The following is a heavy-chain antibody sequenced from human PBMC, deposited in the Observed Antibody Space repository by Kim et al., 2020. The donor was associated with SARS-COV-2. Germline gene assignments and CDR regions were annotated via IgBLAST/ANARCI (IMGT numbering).Heavy chain of an antibody. CDR1: GGSISSGGYY. CDR2: IYYSGST. D-gene: IGHD3-9*01. J-gene: IGHJ6*02. Sequence: SETLSLTCTVSGGSISSGGYYWSWIRQHPGKGLEWIGYIYYSGSTYYNPSLKSRVTISVDTSKNQFSLKLSSVTAADTAVYYCARVPDYDILTGPDYYYGMDVWGQGTTVTVSS. V-gene: IGHV4-31*03. CDR3: ARVPDYDILTGPDYYYGMDV.